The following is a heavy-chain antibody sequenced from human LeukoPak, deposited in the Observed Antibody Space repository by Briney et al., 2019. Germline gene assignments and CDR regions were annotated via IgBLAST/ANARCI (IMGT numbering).Heavy chain of an antibody. CDR2: INPNSGGT. V-gene: IGHV1-2*02. CDR3: AREGAFWSGYVNWFDP. J-gene: IGHJ5*02. CDR1: GYTFTGYY. D-gene: IGHD3-3*01. Sequence: ASVKVSCKASGYTFTGYYMHWVRQAPGQGLEWMGWINPNSGGTNYAQKFQGRVTMTRDTSISTAYMELSRLRSDDTAVYYCAREGAFWSGYVNWFDPWGRGTLVTVSS.